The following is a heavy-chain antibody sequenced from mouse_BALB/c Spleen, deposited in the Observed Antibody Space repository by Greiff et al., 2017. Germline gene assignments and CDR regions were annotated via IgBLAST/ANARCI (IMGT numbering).Heavy chain of an antibody. D-gene: IGHD1-1*01. CDR2: IDPANGNT. Sequence: EVQLQQSGAELVKPGASVKLSCTASGFDIKDTYMHWVKQRPEQGLEWIGRIDPANGNTKYDPKFQGKATITADTSSNTAYLQLSSLTSEDTAVYYCARAYGSFYAMDYWGQGTSVTVSS. J-gene: IGHJ4*01. CDR1: GFDIKDTY. V-gene: IGHV14-3*02. CDR3: ARAYGSFYAMDY.